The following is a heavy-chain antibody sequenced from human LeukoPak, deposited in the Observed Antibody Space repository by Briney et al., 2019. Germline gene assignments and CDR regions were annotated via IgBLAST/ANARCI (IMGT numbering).Heavy chain of an antibody. CDR1: GLTFSSYG. J-gene: IGHJ4*02. CDR2: ISGSGGST. CDR3: AKDHSSGWHYFDY. Sequence: GGTLRLSCVASGLTFSSYGMGWVRQAPGKGLEWVSAISGSGGSTYYADSVKGRFTISRDNSKNTLYLQMNSLRAEDTAVYYCAKDHSSGWHYFDYWGQGTLVTVSP. V-gene: IGHV3-23*01. D-gene: IGHD6-19*01.